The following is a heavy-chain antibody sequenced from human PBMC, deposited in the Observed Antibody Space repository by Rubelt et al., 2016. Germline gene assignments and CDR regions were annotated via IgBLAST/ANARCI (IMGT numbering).Heavy chain of an antibody. CDR1: GLSFSEHH. J-gene: IGHJ4*02. CDR3: DRVGRMLLYDY. CDR2: IRQKANKYTT. V-gene: IGHV3-72*01. Sequence: EVQLVESGGGLVQPGGSLRLSCAASGLSFSEHHMDWVRQAPGKGLEWVGRIRQKANKYTTEYAASVRGRFTISREDSKNSVFLQSNSRKTEDTAVYFCDRVGRMLLYDYWGQGTLVTVSA. D-gene: IGHD2-15*01.